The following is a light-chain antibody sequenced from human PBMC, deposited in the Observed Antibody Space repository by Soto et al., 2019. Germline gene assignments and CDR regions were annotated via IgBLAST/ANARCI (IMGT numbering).Light chain of an antibody. Sequence: QSVLTQPASVSGSPGQSITISCTGTSSGVGGYNYVSWYQHHPGKVPQLMIYEVSNRPSGVSIRFSGSKSGNTASLTISGLQAEDEADYYCSSHTSSSSYYVFGTGTKGTVL. J-gene: IGLJ1*01. CDR1: SSGVGGYNY. CDR3: SSHTSSSSYYV. CDR2: EVS. V-gene: IGLV2-14*01.